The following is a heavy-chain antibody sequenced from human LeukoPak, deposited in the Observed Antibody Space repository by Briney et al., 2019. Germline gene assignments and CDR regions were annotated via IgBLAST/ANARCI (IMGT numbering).Heavy chain of an antibody. J-gene: IGHJ3*02. Sequence: GRSLRLSCAASGFXFSSYAIHWVRQAPGKGVGWGAVILYGGSNKYYADSMKGRFTISRDNSKNTLYLQTNSLRAEDTAVYYCAREEPRYGDSYSPDAFDIWGQGTMVTVSS. CDR1: GFXFSSYA. CDR2: ILYGGSNK. D-gene: IGHD4-17*01. V-gene: IGHV3-30-3*01. CDR3: AREEPRYGDSYSPDAFDI.